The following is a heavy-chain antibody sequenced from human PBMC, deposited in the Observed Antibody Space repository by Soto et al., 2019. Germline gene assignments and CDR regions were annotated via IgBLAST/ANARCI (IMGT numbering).Heavy chain of an antibody. CDR2: VYPGDSDT. CDR1: GYSFTNYW. D-gene: IGHD3-22*01. V-gene: IGHV5-51*01. Sequence: GESLKISCKGSGYSFTNYWIAWVRQVPGKGLEWMGIVYPGDSDTRYSPSFQGQVTISADKSISTAYLQWSSLKASDTAMYYCATKNYFDSSGYYWGQGTLVTVSS. CDR3: ATKNYFDSSGYY. J-gene: IGHJ4*02.